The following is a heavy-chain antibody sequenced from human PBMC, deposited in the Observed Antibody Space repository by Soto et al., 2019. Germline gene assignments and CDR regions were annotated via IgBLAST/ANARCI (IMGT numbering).Heavy chain of an antibody. CDR2: ISGSGGST. Sequence: EVQLLESGGGLVQPGGSLRLSCAASGFTFSSYAMSRVRQAPGKGLEWVSAISGSGGSTYYADSVKGRFTISRDNSKNTLYLQMNSLRAEDTAVYYCAKNIVATIWGYYYYMDVWGKGTTVTVSS. V-gene: IGHV3-23*01. CDR1: GFTFSSYA. D-gene: IGHD5-12*01. CDR3: AKNIVATIWGYYYYMDV. J-gene: IGHJ6*03.